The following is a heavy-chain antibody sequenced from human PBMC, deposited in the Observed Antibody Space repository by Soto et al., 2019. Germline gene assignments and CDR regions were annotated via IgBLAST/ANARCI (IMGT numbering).Heavy chain of an antibody. CDR2: IYYSGST. CDR1: GGSLSNYD. V-gene: IGHV4-59*01. D-gene: IGHD3-10*01. J-gene: IGHJ4*02. Sequence: SETLSLTCTVSGGSLSNYDWSWIRQPPGKGLEWIGYIYYSGSTTYNPSLKSRLTLSIDKSKNQFSLELKSVTAADTAIYYCAGDHDSGSYRFDYWGLGTLVPSPQ. CDR3: AGDHDSGSYRFDY.